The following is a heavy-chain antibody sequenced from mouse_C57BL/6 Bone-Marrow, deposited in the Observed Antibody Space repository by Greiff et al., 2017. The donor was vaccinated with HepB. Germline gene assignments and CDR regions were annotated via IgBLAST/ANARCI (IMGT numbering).Heavy chain of an antibody. Sequence: EVHLVESGPGLVKPSQSLSLTCSVTGYSITSGYYWNWIRQFPGNKLEWMGYISYDGSNNYNPSLKNRISITRDTSKNQFFLKLNSVTTEDTATYYCARGRGSTMVLYYFDYWGQGTTLTVSS. CDR3: ARGRGSTMVLYYFDY. V-gene: IGHV3-6*01. CDR2: ISYDGSN. D-gene: IGHD2-2*01. CDR1: GYSITSGYY. J-gene: IGHJ2*01.